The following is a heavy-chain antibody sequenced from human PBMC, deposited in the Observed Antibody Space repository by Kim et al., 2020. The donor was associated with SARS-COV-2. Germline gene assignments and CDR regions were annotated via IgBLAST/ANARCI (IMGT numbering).Heavy chain of an antibody. V-gene: IGHV3-30-3*01. D-gene: IGHD3-9*01. CDR3: ARPPLRYFDWLLYYFDY. Sequence: GGSLRLSCAASGFTFSSYAMHWVRQAPGKGLEWVAVISYDGSNKYYADSVKGRFTISRDNSKNTLYLQMNSLRAEDTAVYYCARPPLRYFDWLLYYFDYWGQGTLVTVSS. CDR1: GFTFSSYA. CDR2: ISYDGSNK. J-gene: IGHJ4*02.